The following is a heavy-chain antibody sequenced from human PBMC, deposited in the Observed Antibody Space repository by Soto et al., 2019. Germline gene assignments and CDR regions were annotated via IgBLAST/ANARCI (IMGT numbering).Heavy chain of an antibody. V-gene: IGHV3-21*02. Sequence: DVQLVESGGGLVKPGGSLRLSCAASGFNFSTYGMNWVRQAPGKGLEWVSSISSKGSYIYYTPSVKGRFTISRDNAKNSVYLQMKSLRAEDTAVYYCGRDRSHYAGVGKIDPWGQGTLVAVSS. J-gene: IGHJ5*02. CDR1: GFNFSTYG. CDR2: ISSKGSYI. CDR3: GRDRSHYAGVGKIDP. D-gene: IGHD3-10*01.